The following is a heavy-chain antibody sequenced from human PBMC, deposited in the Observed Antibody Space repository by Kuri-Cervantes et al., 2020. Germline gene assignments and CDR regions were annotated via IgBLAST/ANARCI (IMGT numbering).Heavy chain of an antibody. CDR3: ATYFVGVGGRGN. CDR2: IYPGQNN. CDR1: RTSVSSGFHN. Sequence: SETLSLTCTVSRTSVSSGFHNWSWIRQPPGKKLEWIGCIYPGQNNKYNPSLQSRVAISVDTSKNQFSLNLSSVTAADTAVYYCATYFVGVGGRGNWGQGILVTVSS. J-gene: IGHJ4*02. D-gene: IGHD2-21*01. V-gene: IGHV4-61*01.